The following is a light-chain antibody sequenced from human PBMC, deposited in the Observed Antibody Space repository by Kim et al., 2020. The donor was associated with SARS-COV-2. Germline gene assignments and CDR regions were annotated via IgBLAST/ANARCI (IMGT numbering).Light chain of an antibody. V-gene: IGLV1-51*01. Sequence: GRNVTISFSGSIPNIGNNYVSWYQQRPGTAPKLLIYDNNKRPSGIPDRFSGSKSGTSATLGITGLQTGDEADYYCGTWDSSLSAVVFGGGTQLTVL. CDR3: GTWDSSLSAVV. CDR1: IPNIGNNY. CDR2: DNN. J-gene: IGLJ2*01.